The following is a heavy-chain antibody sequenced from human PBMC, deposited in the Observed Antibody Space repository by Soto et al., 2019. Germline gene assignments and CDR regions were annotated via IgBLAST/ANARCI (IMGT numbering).Heavy chain of an antibody. J-gene: IGHJ4*02. CDR3: ARDGGIAAADY. CDR1: GLTFSSYG. Sequence: QVQLVESGGGVVQPGRSLRLSCAASGLTFSSYGMHWVRQAPGKGLEWVAVIWYDGSNKYYADSVKGRFTISRDNSKNTLYLQMNSLRAEDTAVYYCARDGGIAAADYWGQGTLVTVSS. D-gene: IGHD6-13*01. CDR2: IWYDGSNK. V-gene: IGHV3-33*01.